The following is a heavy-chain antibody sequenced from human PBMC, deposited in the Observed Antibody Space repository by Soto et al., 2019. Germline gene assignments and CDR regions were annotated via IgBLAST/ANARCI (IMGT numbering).Heavy chain of an antibody. Sequence: QVQLIQSGAELKKPGASVKVSCETSGYTFTNFGVSWVRQAPGQGPEWMGWISAYNGATEYAQKVQGRITITTNTSTSTAYMELRSLTSDDTAVYYCAQDGRGSSGYGIDYWGQGTLVTVSA. J-gene: IGHJ4*02. CDR3: AQDGRGSSGYGIDY. D-gene: IGHD5-12*01. V-gene: IGHV1-18*01. CDR2: ISAYNGAT. CDR1: GYTFTNFG.